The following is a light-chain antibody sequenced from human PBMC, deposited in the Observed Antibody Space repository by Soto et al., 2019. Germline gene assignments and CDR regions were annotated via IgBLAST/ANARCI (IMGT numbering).Light chain of an antibody. CDR2: NDN. CDR1: GSNIGSNT. J-gene: IGLJ2*01. Sequence: QSVLTQPPSASGTPGRRVTISCSGSGSNIGSNTVNWYQHLPGTAPKLLIYNDNQRPSGVSDRFSGSKSGTSASLAISGLRSEDEADYFCAAWDDSLSGVVFGGGTNLTVL. V-gene: IGLV1-44*01. CDR3: AAWDDSLSGVV.